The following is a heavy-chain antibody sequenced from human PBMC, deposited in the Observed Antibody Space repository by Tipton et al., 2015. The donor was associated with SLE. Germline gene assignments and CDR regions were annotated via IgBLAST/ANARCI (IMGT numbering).Heavy chain of an antibody. Sequence: TLSLTCAVYGGSISAYYWSWIRQPPGKGLEWIGRIYPSGNTKYNPSLKSRVTISVDTSKNQFSLKLSSVTAADTAVYYCATSDFYGSGQGLDVWGQGTTVTVSS. D-gene: IGHD2/OR15-2a*01. V-gene: IGHV4-59*10. J-gene: IGHJ6*02. CDR2: IYPSGNT. CDR3: ATSDFYGSGQGLDV. CDR1: GGSISAYY.